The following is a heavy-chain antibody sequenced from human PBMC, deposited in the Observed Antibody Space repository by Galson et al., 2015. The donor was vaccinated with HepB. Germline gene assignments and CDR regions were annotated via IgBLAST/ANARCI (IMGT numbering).Heavy chain of an antibody. V-gene: IGHV3-7*01. CDR2: IKPDGSEK. J-gene: IGHJ5*02. Sequence: SLRLSCAGSGFYFSSFYMSWLRQSPGKGLEWVANIKPDGSEKDFVDSVKGRFTISRDNAEKSVFLEMNSLRTEDTAIYYCARDIPGGFDPWGQGTLVTVSS. CDR3: ARDIPGGFDP. CDR1: GFYFSSFY.